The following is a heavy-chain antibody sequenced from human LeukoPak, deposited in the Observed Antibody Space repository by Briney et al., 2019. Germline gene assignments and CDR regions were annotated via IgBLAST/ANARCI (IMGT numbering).Heavy chain of an antibody. CDR2: ISSSNTYI. J-gene: IGHJ4*02. CDR1: GFRINNHW. D-gene: IGHD3-3*01. V-gene: IGHV3-21*01. Sequence: PGGSLRLSCAASGFRINNHWMTWVRQAPGKGLEWVSSISSSNTYIYYADSVKGRFTISRDNAKNSLYLQMNSLRAEDTAVYYCARRFFDYWGQGTLVTVSS. CDR3: ARRFFDY.